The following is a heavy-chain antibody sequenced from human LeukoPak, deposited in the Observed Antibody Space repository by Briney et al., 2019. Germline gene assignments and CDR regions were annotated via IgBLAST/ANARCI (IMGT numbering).Heavy chain of an antibody. CDR2: INHSGST. Sequence: SETLSLTCTVSGGSISSSPYYWGWIRQPPGKGLEWIGEINHSGSTNYNPSLKSRVTISVDTSKNQFSLKLSSVTAADTAMYYCARVRGKSGLILVVTPMYYFDYWGQGTLVTVSS. V-gene: IGHV4-39*07. J-gene: IGHJ4*02. CDR3: ARVRGKSGLILVVTPMYYFDY. D-gene: IGHD3-22*01. CDR1: GGSISSSPYY.